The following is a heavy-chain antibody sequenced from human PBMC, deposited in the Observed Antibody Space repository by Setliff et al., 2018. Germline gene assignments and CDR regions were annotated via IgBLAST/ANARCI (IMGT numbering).Heavy chain of an antibody. D-gene: IGHD5-12*01. CDR2: VYYSGIA. CDR3: ARGGTFRYFDY. V-gene: IGHV4-59*01. CDR1: DGSISTYY. Sequence: KPSETLSLTCTVSDGSISTYYWSWIRQPPGKGLEWIGYVYYSGIANYSPSLKSRLTISVDTSKNQFSLKLRSVTAADTAVYYCARGGTFRYFDYWGQGTPVTVSS. J-gene: IGHJ4*02.